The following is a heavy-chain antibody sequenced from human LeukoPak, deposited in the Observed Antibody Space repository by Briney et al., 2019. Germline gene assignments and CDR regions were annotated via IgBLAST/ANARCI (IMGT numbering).Heavy chain of an antibody. V-gene: IGHV1-46*01. CDR2: INPSGGST. Sequence: GASVKVSCKASGYTFTSYYMHWVRQAPGQGLGWMGIINPSGGSTSYAQKFQGRVTMTRDMSTSTVYMELSSLRSEDTAVYYCALNYYDSSGYYYYFDYWGQGTLVTVSS. D-gene: IGHD3-22*01. CDR3: ALNYYDSSGYYYYFDY. CDR1: GYTFTSYY. J-gene: IGHJ4*02.